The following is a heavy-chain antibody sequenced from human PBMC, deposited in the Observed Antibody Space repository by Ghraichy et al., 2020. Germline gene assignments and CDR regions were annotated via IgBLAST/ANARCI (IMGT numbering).Heavy chain of an antibody. D-gene: IGHD6-13*01. CDR2: INHSGST. J-gene: IGHJ4*02. Sequence: SETLSLTCAVYGGSFSGYYWSWIRQPPGKGLEWIGEINHSGSTNYNPSLKSRVTISVDTSKNQFSLKLSSVTAADTAVYYCARAAQQLPPLLPAKDEHLDYWGQGTLVTVSS. CDR3: ARAAQQLPPLLPAKDEHLDY. V-gene: IGHV4-34*01. CDR1: GGSFSGYY.